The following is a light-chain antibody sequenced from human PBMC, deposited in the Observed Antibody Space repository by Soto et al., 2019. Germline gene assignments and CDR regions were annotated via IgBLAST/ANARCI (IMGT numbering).Light chain of an antibody. CDR1: QSVSLS. J-gene: IGKJ1*01. CDR3: QQYHIWPSWT. CDR2: NAS. Sequence: EIVLTQSPATLSVSLGDSATLSCRASQSVSLSLAWYQMRPGQPPRLLIYNASTRATDIPARFSGSGSGTDFTLTISSLQSEDFAVYFCQQYHIWPSWTFGQGTTVELK. V-gene: IGKV3-15*01.